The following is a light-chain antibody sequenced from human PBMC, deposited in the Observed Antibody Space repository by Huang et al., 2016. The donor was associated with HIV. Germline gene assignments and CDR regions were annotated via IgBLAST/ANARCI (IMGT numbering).Light chain of an antibody. CDR3: QQYYQNPQT. Sequence: DIVMTQSPDSLSVTPGGRATIDGKSSQSLLYSLNNKNYLAWFQQKPGRPPKLLLYWASTRESGIPERFSGSGSGTDFTLTINNLQPEDVATYYCQQYYQNPQTFGQGT. CDR2: WAS. V-gene: IGKV4-1*01. CDR1: QSLLYSLNNKNY. J-gene: IGKJ5*01.